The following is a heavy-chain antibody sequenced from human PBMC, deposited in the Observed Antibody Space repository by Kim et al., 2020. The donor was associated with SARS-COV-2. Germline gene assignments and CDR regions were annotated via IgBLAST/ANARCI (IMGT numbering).Heavy chain of an antibody. CDR3: TTSDCSSTSCPVFGYYYYYMDV. CDR1: GFTFSNAW. J-gene: IGHJ6*03. CDR2: IKSKTDGGTT. D-gene: IGHD2-2*01. Sequence: GGSLRLSCAASGFTFSNAWMSWVRQAPGKGLEWVGRIKSKTDGGTTDYAAPVKGRFTISRDDSKNTLYLQMNSLKTEDTAVYYCTTSDCSSTSCPVFGYYYYYMDVWGKGTTVTVSS. V-gene: IGHV3-15*01.